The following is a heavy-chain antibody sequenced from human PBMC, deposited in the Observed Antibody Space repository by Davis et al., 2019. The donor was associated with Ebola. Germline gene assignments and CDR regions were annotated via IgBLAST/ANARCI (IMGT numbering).Heavy chain of an antibody. Sequence: PGGSLRLSCAASGFTFSSYAMHWVRQAPGKGLEWVAVISYDGSNKYYADSVKGRFTISRDNSKNTLYLQMNSLRAEDTAVYYCARDPLTVHYFDYWGQGTLVTVSS. CDR2: ISYDGSNK. D-gene: IGHD4-17*01. CDR1: GFTFSSYA. CDR3: ARDPLTVHYFDY. V-gene: IGHV3-30-3*01. J-gene: IGHJ4*02.